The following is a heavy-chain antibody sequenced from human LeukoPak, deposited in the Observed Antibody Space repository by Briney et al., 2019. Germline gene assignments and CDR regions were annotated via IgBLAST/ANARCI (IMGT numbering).Heavy chain of an antibody. Sequence: PGGSLRLSCAASGFTVSSNYMSWVRQAPGKGLEWVSVIYSGGSTYYADSVKGRFTISRDNSKNTLYLQMNSLRAEDTAVYYCARGISGAPGGDYYYYYMDVWGKGTTVTISS. V-gene: IGHV3-53*01. D-gene: IGHD5-12*01. CDR3: ARGISGAPGGDYYYYYMDV. CDR1: GFTVSSNY. J-gene: IGHJ6*03. CDR2: IYSGGST.